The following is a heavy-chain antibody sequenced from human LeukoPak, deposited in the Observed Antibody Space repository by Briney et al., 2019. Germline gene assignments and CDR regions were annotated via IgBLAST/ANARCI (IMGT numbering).Heavy chain of an antibody. CDR2: IYPRDGST. J-gene: IGHJ2*01. Sequence: ASVKVSCKASGYTFTSNYIHWVRQAPGQGLEWMGMIYPRDGSTSYAQKFQGRVTVTRDTTTSTVHMELSGLRSEDTAVYYCARGLVEMATRYFDLWGRGTLVTVSS. D-gene: IGHD5-24*01. CDR1: GYTFTSNY. V-gene: IGHV1-46*01. CDR3: ARGLVEMATRYFDL.